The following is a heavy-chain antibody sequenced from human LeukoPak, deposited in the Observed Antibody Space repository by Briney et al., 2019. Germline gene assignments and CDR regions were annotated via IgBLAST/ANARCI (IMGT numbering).Heavy chain of an antibody. D-gene: IGHD3-10*01. V-gene: IGHV1-69*13. CDR2: IIPIFVTA. CDR3: ARGGPYYYGSGSLYYFDY. CDR1: RGTFSSYA. Sequence: SVKVSCKASRGTFSSYAISWVLQAPGHGLEWMGGIIPIFVTANYAQKFQGRVTITADESTSTAYMELSSLRSEDTAVYYCARGGPYYYGSGSLYYFDYWGQGTLVTVSS. J-gene: IGHJ4*02.